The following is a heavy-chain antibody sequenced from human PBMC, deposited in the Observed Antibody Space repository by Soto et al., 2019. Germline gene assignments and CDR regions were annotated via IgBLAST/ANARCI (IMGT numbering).Heavy chain of an antibody. Sequence: SLTCAIYNSSLGAFHWTWIRQPPGKGLEWIGELIHGGSTNYNPSLKSRVTFSLDTSKNQFSLQLMSVTAADTAVFYCARSLLSYDYVRQTWREVGDSFDIWGRGTLVTVSS. D-gene: IGHD3-16*01. V-gene: IGHV4-34*12. CDR3: ARSLLSYDYVRQTWREVGDSFDI. CDR2: LIHGGST. CDR1: NSSLGAFH. J-gene: IGHJ3*02.